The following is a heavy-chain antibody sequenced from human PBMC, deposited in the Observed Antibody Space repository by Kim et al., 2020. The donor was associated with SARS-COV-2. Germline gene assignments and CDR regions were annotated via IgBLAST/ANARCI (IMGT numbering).Heavy chain of an antibody. D-gene: IGHD6-19*01. CDR3: ARLFDDSAWFDSGSGNGFDV. V-gene: IGHV5-51*01. J-gene: IGHJ3*01. CDR1: GYTFNNRW. Sequence: GASLKISCKGTGYTFNNRWIGWVRQMPGKGLEWMGIIYPGDYDIRYSPSFQGQVTISVDKSITTAYLQWGSLKASDTAVYYCARLFDDSAWFDSGSGNGFDVWGQGTEVTVSS. CDR2: IYPGDYDI.